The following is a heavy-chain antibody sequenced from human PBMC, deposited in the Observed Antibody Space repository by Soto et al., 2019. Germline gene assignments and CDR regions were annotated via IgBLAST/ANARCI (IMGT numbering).Heavy chain of an antibody. D-gene: IGHD2-2*01. Sequence: SGPTLVNPTQTLTLTCTFSGSSLSTSGEGVGWIRQPPGKALEWLALIFWDDDKRYNSSLRSRLTITKATSKNQVVLTLTNMDPVDTATYYCAHRRDATVRVPAAISAWFDPWGQGTQVTVSS. CDR3: AHRRDATVRVPAAISAWFDP. V-gene: IGHV2-5*02. CDR1: GSSLSTSGEG. J-gene: IGHJ5*02. CDR2: IFWDDDK.